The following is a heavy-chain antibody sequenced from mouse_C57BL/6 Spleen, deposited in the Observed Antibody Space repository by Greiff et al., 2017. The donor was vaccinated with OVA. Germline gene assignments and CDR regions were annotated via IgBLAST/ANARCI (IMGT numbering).Heavy chain of an antibody. CDR3: ARGIYYDYERYFDV. V-gene: IGHV1-55*01. D-gene: IGHD2-4*01. Sequence: QVQLQQPGAELVKPGASVKMSCKASGYTFTSYWITWVKQRPGQGLAWIGDIYPGSGSTNYNEKFKSKATLTVDTSSSTAYMQLSSLTSEDSAVYYCARGIYYDYERYFDVWGTGTTVTVSS. J-gene: IGHJ1*03. CDR2: IYPGSGST. CDR1: GYTFTSYW.